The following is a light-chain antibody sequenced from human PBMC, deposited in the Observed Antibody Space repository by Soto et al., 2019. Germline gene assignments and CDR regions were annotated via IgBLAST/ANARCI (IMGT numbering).Light chain of an antibody. CDR2: DVS. CDR1: SSDIGGYNY. Sequence: QSVLAQPASVSGSPGQSITISCTGSSSDIGGYNYVSWYQQHPDKAPKLMIYDVSNRPSGVSSRFSGSKSGNTASLTISGLQAEDEAEYHCSSFTIFSGSTVYVFGAGTKVTVL. J-gene: IGLJ1*01. V-gene: IGLV2-14*01. CDR3: SSFTIFSGSTVYV.